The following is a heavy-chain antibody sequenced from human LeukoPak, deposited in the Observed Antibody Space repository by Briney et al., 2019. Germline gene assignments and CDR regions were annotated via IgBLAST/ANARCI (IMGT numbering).Heavy chain of an antibody. D-gene: IGHD5-18*01. CDR2: IYYSGST. Sequence: SETLSLTCSVSGASISGYYWTWIRQPPGKGLEWIGSIYYSGSTHYSPSLKSRVTISVDMSKNQFSLKLSSVTAADTAIYYCARDASRIQLWPLWGQGTLVTVSS. CDR1: GASISGYY. CDR3: ARDASRIQLWPL. V-gene: IGHV4-39*07. J-gene: IGHJ4*02.